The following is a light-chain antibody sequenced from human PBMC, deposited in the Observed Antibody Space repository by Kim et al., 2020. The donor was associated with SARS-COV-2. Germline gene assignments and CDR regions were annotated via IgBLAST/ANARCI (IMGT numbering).Light chain of an antibody. CDR1: SRDVGGYNY. Sequence: QSALTQPASVSGSPGQSITISCTGTSRDVGGYNYVSWYQQHPGEAPKLMIYNVNKRPSGVSNRFSGSKSGNTASLTISGLQAEDEADYYCSSYASSSSNYVFGTGTKVTGL. J-gene: IGLJ1*01. CDR3: SSYASSSSNYV. CDR2: NVN. V-gene: IGLV2-14*01.